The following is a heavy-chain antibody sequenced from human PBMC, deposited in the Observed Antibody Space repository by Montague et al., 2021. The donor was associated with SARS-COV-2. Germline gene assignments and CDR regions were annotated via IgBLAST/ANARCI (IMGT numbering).Heavy chain of an antibody. CDR2: IFNSGST. CDR1: GGSISSYY. J-gene: IGHJ4*02. Sequence: SETLSLTCTVSGGSISSYYWSWIRQPPGKGLEWIGYIFNSGSTNYNPSLKSRVTISVDTSKNQLSLRLRSVTAADTAVYYCVSAGVGNWYSFFDYWGQGTLVTVSS. D-gene: IGHD6-13*01. V-gene: IGHV4-59*01. CDR3: VSAGVGNWYSFFDY.